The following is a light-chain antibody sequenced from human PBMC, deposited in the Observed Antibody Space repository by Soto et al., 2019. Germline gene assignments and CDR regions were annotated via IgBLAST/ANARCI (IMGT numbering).Light chain of an antibody. CDR3: LQYSSHSWT. CDR1: QTISDS. V-gene: IGKV1-5*01. CDR2: DVS. J-gene: IGKJ1*01. Sequence: DIQITQSPSALSASVGDRVTITCRASQTISDSLAWYQQKPGKAPDLLMSDVSSLERGVASRFSGSGSGTEFTLTISSMQPDDVATYYCLQYSSHSWTFGQGTKVDIK.